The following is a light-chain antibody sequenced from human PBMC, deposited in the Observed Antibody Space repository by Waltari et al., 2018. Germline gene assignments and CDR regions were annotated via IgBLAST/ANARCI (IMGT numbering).Light chain of an antibody. Sequence: GERATLSCRASQSVRNYLAWFQQKPGQVPRLLIYDTSNRGTGVPARFSGSGSGTDFTLTISSLESEDFAVYYCQQRSSWPLTFGGGTKVQIK. CDR1: QSVRNY. J-gene: IGKJ4*01. CDR3: QQRSSWPLT. CDR2: DTS. V-gene: IGKV3-11*01.